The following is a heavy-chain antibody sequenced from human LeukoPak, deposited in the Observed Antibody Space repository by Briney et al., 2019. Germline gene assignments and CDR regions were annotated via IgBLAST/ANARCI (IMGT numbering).Heavy chain of an antibody. Sequence: GASLKISCKGPGSSFTSYWIGWVRQLPGKGLEWMGIIYPGDSDTRYSPSFQGQVTISADKSISTAYLQWSSLKASDTAMYYWAGGSPQSPDAFDIWGQGTMVTVSS. V-gene: IGHV5-51*01. D-gene: IGHD1-26*01. CDR2: IYPGDSDT. CDR1: GSSFTSYW. CDR3: AGGSPQSPDAFDI. J-gene: IGHJ3*02.